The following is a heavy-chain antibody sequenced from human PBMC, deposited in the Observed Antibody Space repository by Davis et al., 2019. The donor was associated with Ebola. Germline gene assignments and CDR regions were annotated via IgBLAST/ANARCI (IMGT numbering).Heavy chain of an antibody. CDR3: AREADDYGDYSEDY. D-gene: IGHD4-17*01. CDR1: GYTFTSYG. J-gene: IGHJ4*02. Sequence: AASVKVSCKASGYTFTSYGISWVRQAPGQGLEWMGWISAYNGNTNYAQKLQGRVTMTTDTSTSTAYMELRSLRSDDTAVYYCAREADDYGDYSEDYWGQGTLVTVSS. CDR2: ISAYNGNT. V-gene: IGHV1-18*01.